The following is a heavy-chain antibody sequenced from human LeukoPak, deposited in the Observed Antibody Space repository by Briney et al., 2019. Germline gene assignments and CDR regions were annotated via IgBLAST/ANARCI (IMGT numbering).Heavy chain of an antibody. J-gene: IGHJ4*02. D-gene: IGHD1-26*01. CDR1: GFTFSSNA. V-gene: IGHV3-23*01. CDR3: AKDLSGSHGGFDY. Sequence: GGSLRLSCAASGFTFSSNAMSWVRQAPGKGLEWVSAISGSGGSTYYADSVKGRFTISRDNSKNTLYLQMNSLRAEDTAVYYCAKDLSGSHGGFDYWGQGTLVTVSS. CDR2: ISGSGGST.